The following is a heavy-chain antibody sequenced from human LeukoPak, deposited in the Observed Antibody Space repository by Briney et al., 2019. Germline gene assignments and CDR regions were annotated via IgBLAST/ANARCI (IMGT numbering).Heavy chain of an antibody. D-gene: IGHD2/OR15-2a*01. J-gene: IGHJ4*02. Sequence: ASVKVSCKTSGFTFTTYDINWVRQATGQGLEWMGWMNPGSGDTGYAQRFRGRVTMTRDTSISTAYMELSSLRSEDAAVYYCARGLGPYSTTWYPPLRYWGQGTLVTVSS. V-gene: IGHV1-8*01. CDR3: ARGLGPYSTTWYPPLRY. CDR1: GFTFTTYD. CDR2: MNPGSGDT.